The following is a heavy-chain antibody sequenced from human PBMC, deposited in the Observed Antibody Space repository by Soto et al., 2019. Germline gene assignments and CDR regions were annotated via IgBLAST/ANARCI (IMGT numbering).Heavy chain of an antibody. CDR3: ARDGKDGSGDY. D-gene: IGHD1-26*01. V-gene: IGHV1-69*04. J-gene: IGHJ4*02. Sequence: GASVKVSCKASGGTFSSYTISWVRQAPGQGLEWMGRIIPILGIANYAQKFQGRVTITADKSTSTAYMELSSLRSEDTAVYYCARDGKDGSGDYWGQGTLVTVSS. CDR2: IIPILGIA. CDR1: GGTFSSYT.